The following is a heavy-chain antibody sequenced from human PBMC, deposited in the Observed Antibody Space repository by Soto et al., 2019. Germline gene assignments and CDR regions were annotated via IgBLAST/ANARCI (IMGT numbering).Heavy chain of an antibody. CDR3: AREAYFYSSSAPTDAFDI. CDR2: IKQDGSEK. V-gene: IGHV3-7*01. CDR1: GFQFSSYG. D-gene: IGHD6-6*01. Sequence: PGGSLRLSSAASGFQFSSYGRSWVRQAQGKGREWVANIKQDGSEKYYVDSVKGRFTISRDNAKNSLYLQMNSLRAEDTAVYYCAREAYFYSSSAPTDAFDIWGQGTMVTVSS. J-gene: IGHJ3*02.